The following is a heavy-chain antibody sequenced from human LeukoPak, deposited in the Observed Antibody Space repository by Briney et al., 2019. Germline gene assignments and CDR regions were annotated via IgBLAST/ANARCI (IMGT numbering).Heavy chain of an antibody. Sequence: ASVKVSCKASGYTFTGYYMHWVRQAPGQGLEWMGWINPNSGGTNYAQKFQGRVTMTRDTSISTAYMELSRLRSDDTAVYYCARFYDFWSGYSCFDYWGQGTLVTVSS. CDR1: GYTFTGYY. J-gene: IGHJ4*02. D-gene: IGHD3-3*01. CDR2: INPNSGGT. CDR3: ARFYDFWSGYSCFDY. V-gene: IGHV1-2*02.